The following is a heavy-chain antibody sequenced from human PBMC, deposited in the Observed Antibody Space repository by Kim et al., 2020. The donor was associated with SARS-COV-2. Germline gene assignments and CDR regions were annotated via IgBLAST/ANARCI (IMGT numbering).Heavy chain of an antibody. CDR3: AKKRGGEYSSSWDFDY. J-gene: IGHJ4*02. V-gene: IGHV3-23*01. D-gene: IGHD6-13*01. Sequence: YVKGRFTISRDNSKNTLYLQMNSLRAEDTAVYYCAKKRGGEYSSSWDFDYWGQGTLVTVSS.